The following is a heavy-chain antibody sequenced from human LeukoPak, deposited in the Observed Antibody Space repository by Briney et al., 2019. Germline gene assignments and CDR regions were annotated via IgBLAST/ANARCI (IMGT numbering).Heavy chain of an antibody. Sequence: SETLSLTCTVSGGSISSYYWSWIRQPAGKGLEWIGRIYTSGSTNYNPSLKSRVTMSVGTSKNQFSLKLSSVTAADTAVYYCAREKGAYIVVVPAARAFDYWGQGTLVTVSS. D-gene: IGHD2-2*01. V-gene: IGHV4-4*07. CDR1: GGSISSYY. CDR2: IYTSGST. CDR3: AREKGAYIVVVPAARAFDY. J-gene: IGHJ4*02.